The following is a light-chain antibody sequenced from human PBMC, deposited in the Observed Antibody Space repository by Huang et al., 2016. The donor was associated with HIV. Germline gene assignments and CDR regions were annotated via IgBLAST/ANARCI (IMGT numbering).Light chain of an antibody. CDR2: DAS. Sequence: EIVLTQSPGTLSLSPGERATLSCRASQSLSTYLAWYPLKPGQAPRLLIYDASNRAAGIPARFSGSGSETDFTLTISSLEPEDFAVYYCQHRSRWPPWTFGQGTKVEIK. CDR3: QHRSRWPPWT. CDR1: QSLSTY. V-gene: IGKV3-11*01. J-gene: IGKJ1*01.